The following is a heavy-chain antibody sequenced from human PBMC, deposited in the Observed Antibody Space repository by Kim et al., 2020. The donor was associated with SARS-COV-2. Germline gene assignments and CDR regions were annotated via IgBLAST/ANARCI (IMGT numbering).Heavy chain of an antibody. CDR2: IIPLFGTA. CDR1: GVSFSTYT. CDR3: ARGWSPGGDNSGSDFGY. D-gene: IGHD3-10*01. J-gene: IGHJ4*02. Sequence: SVKVSCKASGVSFSTYTINWVRQAPGQGLEWMGGIIPLFGTAHYAQKFQGRVTITADESTSTVYMELSSVRSEDTAVYYWARGWSPGGDNSGSDFGYWGQGTLVTVSS. V-gene: IGHV1-69*13.